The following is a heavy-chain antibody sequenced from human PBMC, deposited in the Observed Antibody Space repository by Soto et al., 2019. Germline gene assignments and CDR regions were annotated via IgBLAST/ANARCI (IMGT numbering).Heavy chain of an antibody. V-gene: IGHV3-13*05. CDR3: ARTDRDFYGLDV. Sequence: EVQLVESGGGLVQPGGSLRLSCEASGFTFRNYDMHWVRQGTGKGLEWVSGISAAGDPDYADSVEGRFTISRENAQNSFFLQMNSLSVGDTDVYYCARTDRDFYGLDVWGQGTTVIVSS. CDR1: GFTFRNYD. CDR2: ISAAGDP. J-gene: IGHJ6*02.